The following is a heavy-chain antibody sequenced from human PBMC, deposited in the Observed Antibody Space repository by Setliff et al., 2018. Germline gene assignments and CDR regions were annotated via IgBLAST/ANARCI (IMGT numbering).Heavy chain of an antibody. CDR3: ARAHTWSLPNDNSGYPGWFDP. J-gene: IGHJ5*02. V-gene: IGHV4-38-2*01. D-gene: IGHD3-22*01. Sequence: TSETLSLTCAVSGLSISSGYYWGWIRQPPGKGLEWIVNIHHSGKAYYNPSLKSRVTMSVDTSKNHVSLKLSSVTAADTAVYYCARAHTWSLPNDNSGYPGWFDPWGQGTLVTVSS. CDR2: IHHSGKA. CDR1: GLSISSGYY.